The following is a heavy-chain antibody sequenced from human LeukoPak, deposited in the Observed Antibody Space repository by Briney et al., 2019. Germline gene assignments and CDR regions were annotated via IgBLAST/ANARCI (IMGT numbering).Heavy chain of an antibody. Sequence: GGSLRLSCAASGFTFSNYWMSWVRQAPGKGLEWVANIKQDRSEKYYVDSVKGRFTISRDNAKNSLYLQMNSLSAEDTAVYYCAREPGDPWYWGQGSLVTVSS. CDR2: IKQDRSEK. D-gene: IGHD7-27*01. CDR1: GFTFSNYW. CDR3: AREPGDPWY. V-gene: IGHV3-7*01. J-gene: IGHJ4*02.